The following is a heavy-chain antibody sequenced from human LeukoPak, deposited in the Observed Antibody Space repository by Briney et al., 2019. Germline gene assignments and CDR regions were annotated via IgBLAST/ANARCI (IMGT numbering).Heavy chain of an antibody. CDR3: AAQGDGSSGWYSIPFDP. J-gene: IGHJ5*02. V-gene: IGHV4-61*01. Sequence: SETLSLTCTVSGGSISSSSYYWSWIQQPPGKGLEWIGYIYYSGSTNYNPSLKSRVTISVDTSKNQFSLKLSSVTAADTAVYYCAAQGDGSSGWYSIPFDPWGQGTLVTVSS. CDR1: GGSISSSSYY. CDR2: IYYSGST. D-gene: IGHD6-19*01.